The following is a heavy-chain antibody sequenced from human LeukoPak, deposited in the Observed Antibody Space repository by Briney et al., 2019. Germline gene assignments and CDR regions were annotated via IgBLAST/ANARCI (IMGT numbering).Heavy chain of an antibody. Sequence: GGSLRLSCAASGFTFSSYTMSWVRQAPGTGLEWVSTITTSDGNTYYADSVKARFTVSRDNSKNTLYLQMNRLRAEDTAVYDCAKDGGLWVSAHWGDYWGRGTLVTVSS. D-gene: IGHD7-27*01. V-gene: IGHV3-23*01. J-gene: IGHJ4*02. CDR1: GFTFSSYT. CDR2: ITTSDGNT. CDR3: AKDGGLWVSAHWGDY.